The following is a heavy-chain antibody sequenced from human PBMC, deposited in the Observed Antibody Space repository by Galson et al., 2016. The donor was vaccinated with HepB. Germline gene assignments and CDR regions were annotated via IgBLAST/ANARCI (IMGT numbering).Heavy chain of an antibody. J-gene: IGHJ5*02. CDR2: ISSYTGNT. CDR3: ARGGSSSWYYFEP. D-gene: IGHD6-13*01. Sequence: SVKVSCKASGYIFQSYGFSWVRQALGQGLEWMGWISSYTGNTNYAQKFQGRVTLTTDTSTATGYMELRSLRSDDTAVYYCARGGSSSWYYFEPWGQGTLVSVSS. CDR1: GYIFQSYG. V-gene: IGHV1-18*01.